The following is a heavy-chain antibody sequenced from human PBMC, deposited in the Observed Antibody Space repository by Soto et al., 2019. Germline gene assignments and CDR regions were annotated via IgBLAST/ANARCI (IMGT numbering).Heavy chain of an antibody. D-gene: IGHD2-2*03. CDR3: ARVDIMLGWFDP. CDR1: AGSISSYY. Sequence: SETLSLTCTVSAGSISSYYWSWIRQPPGKGLEWIGYIYYSGSTNYNPSLKSRVTISVDTSKNQFSLKLSSVTAAATAVYYCARVDIMLGWFDPRGQGTLVTVSS. V-gene: IGHV4-59*01. CDR2: IYYSGST. J-gene: IGHJ5*02.